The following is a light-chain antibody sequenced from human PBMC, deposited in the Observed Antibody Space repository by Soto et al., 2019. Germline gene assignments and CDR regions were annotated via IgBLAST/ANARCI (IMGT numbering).Light chain of an antibody. CDR1: SSDVGTYNL. J-gene: IGLJ3*02. Sequence: QSALTQPASVSGSPGQSITISCTGTSSDVGTYNLVSWYQQHPGKAPKLMIYEGSKRPSGVSNRFSGSKSGNTASLTISGLQAEDEADYFCCSYAGXWVXXGGTKLTVL. CDR2: EGS. CDR3: CSYAGXWV. V-gene: IGLV2-23*01.